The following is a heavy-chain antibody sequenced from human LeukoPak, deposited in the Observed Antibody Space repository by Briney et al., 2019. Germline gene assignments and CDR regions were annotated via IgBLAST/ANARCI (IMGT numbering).Heavy chain of an antibody. J-gene: IGHJ4*02. CDR2: ISGSGGST. V-gene: IGHV3-23*01. D-gene: IGHD3-10*01. CDR3: AKVGGGSGSYYNTEDY. Sequence: PGGSLRLSCAASGFTFSSYAMSWVRQAPGKGLEWVSAISGSGGSTYYADSVKGRFTISRDNSKNTLYLQMNSLRAEDTAVYYCAKVGGGSGSYYNTEDYWGQGTLVTVSS. CDR1: GFTFSSYA.